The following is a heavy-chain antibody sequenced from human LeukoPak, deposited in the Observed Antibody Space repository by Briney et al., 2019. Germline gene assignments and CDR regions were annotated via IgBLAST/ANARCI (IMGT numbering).Heavy chain of an antibody. CDR3: ARDFAREFTIDY. D-gene: IGHD3-10*01. V-gene: IGHV3-48*01. Sequence: GGSLRLSCAASGFTFSNYNMNWVRQPPGKGLQWVSYISSSSNIIYYTNSVKGRFTISRDNAKNSLFLQMNSLRAEDTAVYYCARDFAREFTIDYWGQGTLVTVSS. J-gene: IGHJ4*02. CDR2: ISSSSNII. CDR1: GFTFSNYN.